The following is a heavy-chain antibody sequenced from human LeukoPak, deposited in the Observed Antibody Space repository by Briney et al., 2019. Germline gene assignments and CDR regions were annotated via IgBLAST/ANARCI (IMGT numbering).Heavy chain of an antibody. CDR3: AKRPRPYTTSSEIYYYYYMDV. D-gene: IGHD6-6*01. Sequence: PGGSLRLSCAASGFTFSSYWMHWVRQAPGEGLVWVSRINSGGSTTSYADSVKGRFIISRDNSKNTLYLHMNSLRAEDTAVYFCAKRPRPYTTSSEIYYYYYMDVWGKGTTVTVSS. CDR2: INSGGSTT. J-gene: IGHJ6*03. V-gene: IGHV3-74*01. CDR1: GFTFSSYW.